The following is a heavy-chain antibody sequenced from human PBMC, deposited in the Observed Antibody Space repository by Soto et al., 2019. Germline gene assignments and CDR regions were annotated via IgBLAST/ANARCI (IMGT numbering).Heavy chain of an antibody. CDR2: ITHDGSNE. CDR1: GFIFSIYA. CDR3: ARDHRYGDYSQYFDY. J-gene: IGHJ4*02. V-gene: IGHV3-30*14. D-gene: IGHD4-17*01. Sequence: QVQLVESGGGVVQPGRSLRLSCAASGFIFSIYAMHWVRQAPGKGLEWVAVITHDGSNEYYADSVKGRFTISRDNSKDTLYLQMNSMTAEDTAVYYCARDHRYGDYSQYFDYWGQGTLVTASS.